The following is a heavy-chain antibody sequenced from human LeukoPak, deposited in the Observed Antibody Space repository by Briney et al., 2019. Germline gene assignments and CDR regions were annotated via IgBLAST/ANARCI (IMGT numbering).Heavy chain of an antibody. CDR2: IYYSGST. D-gene: IGHD1-14*01. CDR1: GCSISSYY. Sequence: PSETLSLTCTASGCSISSYYWSWIRQPPGKGLEWIGYIYYSGSTNYNPSLKSRVSISVDTSKNQFSLKLSSVTAADTAVYYCARNPVSRPDWYFDLWGRGTLVTVSS. V-gene: IGHV4-59*01. J-gene: IGHJ2*01. CDR3: ARNPVSRPDWYFDL.